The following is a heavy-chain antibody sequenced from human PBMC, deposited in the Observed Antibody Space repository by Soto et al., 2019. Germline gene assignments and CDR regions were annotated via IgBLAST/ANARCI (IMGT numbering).Heavy chain of an antibody. J-gene: IGHJ4*02. CDR1: GFTFNDYY. D-gene: IGHD1-1*01. CDR2: ISVTSAYT. V-gene: IGHV3-11*06. CDR3: AKDKGVFNWATSYFDY. Sequence: PGGSLRLSCVASGFTFNDYYMIWIRQAPGKGLEWLSYISVTSAYTNYAESVKGRFTISRDNSKNTLFLQMNSPRPEDTAVYYCAKDKGVFNWATSYFDYWGQGALVTVSS.